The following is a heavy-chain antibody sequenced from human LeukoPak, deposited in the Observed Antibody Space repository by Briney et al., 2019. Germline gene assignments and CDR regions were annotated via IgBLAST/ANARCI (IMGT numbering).Heavy chain of an antibody. CDR3: ARGPIIDIVVIPAAADYYHMDV. Sequence: ASVKVPCKASGYTFTSYGISWVRQAPGQGLEWMGWISAYNGNTRYAQKLQGRVTMTTDSSTSTAYMELRSLRSDDTAVYYCARGPIIDIVVIPAAADYYHMDVWGKGTTVTVSS. CDR2: ISAYNGNT. V-gene: IGHV1-18*01. D-gene: IGHD2-2*01. J-gene: IGHJ6*03. CDR1: GYTFTSYG.